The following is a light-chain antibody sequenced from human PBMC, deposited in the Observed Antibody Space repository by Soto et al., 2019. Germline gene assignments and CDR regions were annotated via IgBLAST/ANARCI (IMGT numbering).Light chain of an antibody. J-gene: IGKJ2*01. CDR2: GAS. CDR3: HHSASSPMFP. V-gene: IGKV3-20*01. CDR1: QSVSSSY. Sequence: EIVLTQSPGTLSLSPGERATLSCRASQSVSSSYLAWYQQRPGQAPGLLIFGASSRATGVPDRFSGSGYGTDFPLTISRLEPEAFVVYNCHHSASSPMFPFGQANKLQI.